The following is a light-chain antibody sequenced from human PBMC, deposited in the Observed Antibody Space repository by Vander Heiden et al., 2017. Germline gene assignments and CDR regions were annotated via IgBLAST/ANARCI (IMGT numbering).Light chain of an antibody. Sequence: HSALTQPPSVSGSPGQSITSPCTGSSSAVGSYNLVSWYQQYPGKAPKVMIYEVSKRPAGVSDRFSGSKSGNTASLTISGLQAEDEADYYCCSYAGSGIYVFGIETKVTVL. J-gene: IGLJ1*01. CDR2: EVS. CDR1: SSAVGSYNL. V-gene: IGLV2-23*02. CDR3: CSYAGSGIYV.